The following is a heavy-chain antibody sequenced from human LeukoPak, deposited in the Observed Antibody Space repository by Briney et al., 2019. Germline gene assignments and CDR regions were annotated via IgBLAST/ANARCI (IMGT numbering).Heavy chain of an antibody. CDR1: GFTFSDYY. CDR2: ISSSSSTI. D-gene: IGHD3-22*01. Sequence: PGGSLRLSCAASGFTFSDYYMSWIRQAPGKGLEWVSYISSSSSTIHYADSVKGRFTISRDNAKNSLYLQMNSLRAEDTALYYCASGRYYDSSGYYYLDYWGQGTLVTVSS. V-gene: IGHV3-11*01. J-gene: IGHJ4*02. CDR3: ASGRYYDSSGYYYLDY.